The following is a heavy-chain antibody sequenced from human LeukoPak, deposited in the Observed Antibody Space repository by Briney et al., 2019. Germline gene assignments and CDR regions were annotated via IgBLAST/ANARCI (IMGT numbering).Heavy chain of an antibody. J-gene: IGHJ4*02. D-gene: IGHD3-16*01. CDR1: GLSFGSYT. CDR2: ISSDGTTT. Sequence: PGGSLRLSCAPSGLSFGSYTMTWVRQAPGKGLEWVAGISSDGTTTSYADSVKGRFTISRENTLNLQMDSLRAEDTAVYYCAREGEGLSHFDYWGQGTLVTVSS. V-gene: IGHV3-23*01. CDR3: AREGEGLSHFDY.